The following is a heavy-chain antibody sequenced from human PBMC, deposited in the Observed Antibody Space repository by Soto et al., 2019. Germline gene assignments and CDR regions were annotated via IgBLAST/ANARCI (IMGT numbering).Heavy chain of an antibody. CDR1: GCSISSYH. J-gene: IGHJ5*02. Sequence: QVQLQESGPGLVKPSETLSLTCTVSGCSISSYHWSWIRQPLGKGLEWIGYSYHSGSTSYNPSLKSRVTISVDTSKNQFALKLSSVTAADTAVYYCARQQLDKWFHPWGQGTLVTVSS. D-gene: IGHD6-13*01. V-gene: IGHV4-59*01. CDR2: SYHSGST. CDR3: ARQQLDKWFHP.